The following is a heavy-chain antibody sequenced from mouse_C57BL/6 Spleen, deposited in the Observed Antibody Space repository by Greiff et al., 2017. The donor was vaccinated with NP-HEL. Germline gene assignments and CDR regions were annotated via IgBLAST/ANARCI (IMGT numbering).Heavy chain of an antibody. V-gene: IGHV14-4*01. Sequence: VQLQQSGAELVRPGASVKLSCTASGFNIKDDYMHWVKQRPEQGLEWIGWIDPENGDTEYASKFQGKATITADTSSNTAYLQLSSLTSEDTAVYYCTTRRYDYDDEDWGQGTTLTVSS. D-gene: IGHD2-4*01. CDR2: IDPENGDT. CDR3: TTRRYDYDDED. CDR1: GFNIKDDY. J-gene: IGHJ2*01.